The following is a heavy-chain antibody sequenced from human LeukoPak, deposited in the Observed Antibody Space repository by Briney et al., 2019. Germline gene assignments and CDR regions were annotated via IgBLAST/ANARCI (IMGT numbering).Heavy chain of an antibody. CDR2: IWYDGSNK. Sequence: PGGSLRLSCAASGFTFSSYGMHWVRQAPGKGLEWVAVIWYDGSNKYYAVSVKGRFTISRDNSKNTLYLQMNSLRAEDTAVYYCARVGFSYSSSWLVDYWGQGTLVTVPS. D-gene: IGHD6-13*01. CDR1: GFTFSSYG. J-gene: IGHJ4*02. V-gene: IGHV3-33*01. CDR3: ARVGFSYSSSWLVDY.